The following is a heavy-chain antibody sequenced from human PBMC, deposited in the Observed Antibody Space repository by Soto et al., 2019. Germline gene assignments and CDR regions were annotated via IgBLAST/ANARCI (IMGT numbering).Heavy chain of an antibody. D-gene: IGHD3-10*02. CDR2: IYPGDSDT. Sequence: PGEPLYISCKGSGYSFTSYWIGWVRQMPGKDLEWMGIIYPGDSDTRYSPSFQGQVTISADKSISTAYLQWSSLKASDSAMCYCERTHCSGGYSFDYWGRGAMVT. J-gene: IGHJ4*02. CDR1: GYSFTSYW. V-gene: IGHV5-51*01. CDR3: ERTHCSGGYSFDY.